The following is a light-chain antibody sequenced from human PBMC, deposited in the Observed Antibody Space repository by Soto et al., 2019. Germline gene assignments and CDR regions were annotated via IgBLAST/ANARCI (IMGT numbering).Light chain of an antibody. CDR2: GAS. V-gene: IGKV3-20*01. CDR3: QQYGSFRYT. CDR1: QSVISSY. Sequence: EVVLTQSPGTLSLSPGESATLSCRASQSVISSYLAWYQQKPGQAPRLLIYGASNRATGIPGRFTGSGSGTDFTLTISRLEVEDFAVYYCQQYGSFRYTFGQGTKLEI. J-gene: IGKJ2*01.